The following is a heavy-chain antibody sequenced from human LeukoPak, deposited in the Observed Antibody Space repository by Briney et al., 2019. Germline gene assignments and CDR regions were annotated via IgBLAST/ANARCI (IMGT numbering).Heavy chain of an antibody. J-gene: IGHJ5*02. CDR2: IIPILGIA. V-gene: IGHV1-69*04. Sequence: GASVKVSCKASGGTFSSYAISWVRQAPGQGLEWMGRIIPILGIANYAQKFQGRVTITADKSTSTAYMELSSLRSDDTAVYYCARDHIVVVPAFLKRGWFDPWGQGTLVTVSS. CDR3: ARDHIVVVPAFLKRGWFDP. D-gene: IGHD2-2*01. CDR1: GGTFSSYA.